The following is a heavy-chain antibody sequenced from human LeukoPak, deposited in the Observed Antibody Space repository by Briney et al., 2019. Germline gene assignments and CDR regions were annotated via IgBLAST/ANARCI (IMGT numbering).Heavy chain of an antibody. CDR2: FYDTRSP. Sequence: SETLSLTCTVSGGSISLYYWSWIRQPPGKGLEWIGYFYDTRSPKYNPSLERRVTTSVDMSRNQFSLNLTSVTAADTAVYYCARGRGSLTYWGQGTLATVSS. D-gene: IGHD3-10*01. V-gene: IGHV4-59*01. J-gene: IGHJ4*02. CDR1: GGSISLYY. CDR3: ARGRGSLTY.